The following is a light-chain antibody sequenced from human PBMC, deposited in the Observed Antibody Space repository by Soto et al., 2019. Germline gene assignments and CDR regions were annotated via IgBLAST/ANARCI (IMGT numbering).Light chain of an antibody. J-gene: IGKJ1*01. CDR2: DAS. V-gene: IGKV1-5*01. CDR3: QQYNNYSGT. CDR1: QSISNW. Sequence: DIQMTQSPSTLSASVGDRVTITCRASQSISNWLAWYQQKPGKAPKLLIYDASSLESGVPSTFSGSGSGTEFTLTISSLQPDDFATYYCQQYNNYSGTFGQGTKVEIK.